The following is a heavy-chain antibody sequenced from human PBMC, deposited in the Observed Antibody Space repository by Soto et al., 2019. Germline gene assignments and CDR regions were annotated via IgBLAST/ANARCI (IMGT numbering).Heavy chain of an antibody. V-gene: IGHV4-59*01. CDR1: GGTISRYY. CDR2: MYNTGST. J-gene: IGHJ6*02. CDR3: ARDLWGYCGTDCYPLDV. Sequence: QVQLQESGPGLVKPSETLSLTCTVSGGTISRYYWSWIRQPPGKGLEWIGYMYNTGSTVYNPSFKSPVTISVDTSKNQCSLKLNSVTAADTAVYYCARDLWGYCGTDCYPLDVWGQGTTVTVSS. D-gene: IGHD2-21*02.